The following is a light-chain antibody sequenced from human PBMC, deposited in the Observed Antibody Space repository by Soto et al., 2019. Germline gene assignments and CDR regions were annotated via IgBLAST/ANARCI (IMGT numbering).Light chain of an antibody. CDR3: QSYDSDSQGV. CDR2: EDN. Sequence: NFMLTQPQSVSDSPGKTVTISCTGSGGSIASNYVQWYQQRPGSAPTIVIFEDNQRPSGVPDRFSGSIDTSSNSASLTISGLKTEDEADYYCQSYDSDSQGVFGGGTKLTVL. J-gene: IGLJ3*02. V-gene: IGLV6-57*02. CDR1: GGSIASNY.